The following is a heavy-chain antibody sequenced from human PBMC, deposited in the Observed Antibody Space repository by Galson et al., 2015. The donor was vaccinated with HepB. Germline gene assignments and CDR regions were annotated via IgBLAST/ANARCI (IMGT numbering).Heavy chain of an antibody. CDR3: AKSHYSTSYDYNMDV. CDR1: GFTFDDYT. CDR2: ISYDGDFK. J-gene: IGHJ6*03. Sequence: SLRLSCAASGFTFDDYTMHWVRQAPGRELEWVALISYDGDFKYYADSVRGRFTVSRDNSKNTLYLQMNSLRADDTAVYFCAKSHYSTSYDYNMDVWGQGTTVTVSS. D-gene: IGHD6-6*01. V-gene: IGHV3-30*18.